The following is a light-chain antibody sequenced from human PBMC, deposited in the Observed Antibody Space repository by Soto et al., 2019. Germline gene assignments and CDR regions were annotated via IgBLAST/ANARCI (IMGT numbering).Light chain of an antibody. V-gene: IGKV1-39*01. Sequence: DIQMTQFPSSLSASVGDRVTITCRASQNINSYLNWYQQKLGEAPKLLIYEASSLQSGVPSRFSGSGSGADFTLTISSLQPEDFATYYCQQSYSTPLTFGGGTKVEI. J-gene: IGKJ4*01. CDR3: QQSYSTPLT. CDR2: EAS. CDR1: QNINSY.